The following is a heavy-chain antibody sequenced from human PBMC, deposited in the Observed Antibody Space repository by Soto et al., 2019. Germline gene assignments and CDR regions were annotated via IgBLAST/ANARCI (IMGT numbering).Heavy chain of an antibody. J-gene: IGHJ4*01. Sequence: QVQLVESGGGLVEPGGSLRLSCAASGFTFSTFYMSWIRQSPGRGLEWLSYISPSTTYTTYAGSVKGRFTISRDNAKNSLYLQMDNVRRSDAALLDCACGNANDQLCTLWGHGTLGTGSA. D-gene: IGHD1-1*01. CDR1: GFTFSTFY. CDR2: ISPSTTYT. CDR3: ACGNANDQLCTL. V-gene: IGHV3-11*05.